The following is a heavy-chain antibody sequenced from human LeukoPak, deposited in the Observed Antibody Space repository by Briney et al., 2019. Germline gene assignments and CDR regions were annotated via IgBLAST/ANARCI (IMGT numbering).Heavy chain of an antibody. J-gene: IGHJ5*02. CDR1: GGTFTSYD. CDR2: MNPNSGNT. Sequence: ASVKVSCKASGGTFTSYDINWVRQATGQGLEWMGWMNPNSGNTGYAQKFQGRVTITRNTSISTAYMELSSLRSEDTAVCYCARGSRIAAAGRGYWFDPWGQGTLVTVSS. D-gene: IGHD6-13*01. CDR3: ARGSRIAAAGRGYWFDP. V-gene: IGHV1-8*03.